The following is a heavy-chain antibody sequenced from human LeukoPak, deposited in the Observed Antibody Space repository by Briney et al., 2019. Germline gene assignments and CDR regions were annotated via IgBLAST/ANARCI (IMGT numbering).Heavy chain of an antibody. CDR1: GITFSSYG. V-gene: IGHV3-33*06. CDR2: IWYDGSNK. CDR3: AKDYQLLVNTYYFDY. D-gene: IGHD2-2*01. Sequence: GRSLRLSCAASGITFSSYGMHWVRQAPGKGLEWVAVIWYDGSNKYYADSVKGRFTISRDNSKNTLYLQMNSLRAEDTAVYYCAKDYQLLVNTYYFDYWGQGTLVTVSS. J-gene: IGHJ4*02.